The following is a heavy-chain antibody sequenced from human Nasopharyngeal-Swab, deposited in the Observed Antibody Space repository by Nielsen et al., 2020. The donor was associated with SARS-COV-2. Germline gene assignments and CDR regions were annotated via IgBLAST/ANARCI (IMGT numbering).Heavy chain of an antibody. CDR3: AREDRWTLTSFYYALDV. CDR1: GVSVDSGSYF. D-gene: IGHD4-17*01. CDR2: IYTSGKT. V-gene: IGHV4-61*09. Sequence: SQTLSLPCAVSGVSVDSGSYFWSWVRQPAGQGLEWIGHIYTSGKTNYNPSLMSRLTISVDASKNQFSLRLTSVTAADTAVYYCAREDRWTLTSFYYALDVWGQGSAVTVSS. J-gene: IGHJ6*02.